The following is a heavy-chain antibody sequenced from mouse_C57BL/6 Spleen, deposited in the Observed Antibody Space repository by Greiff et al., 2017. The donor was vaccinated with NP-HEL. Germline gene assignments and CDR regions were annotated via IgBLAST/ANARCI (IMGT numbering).Heavy chain of an antibody. V-gene: IGHV1-15*01. CDR1: GYTFTDYE. CDR2: IDPETGGT. Sequence: QVQLKESGAELVRPGASVTLSCKASGYTFTDYEMHWVKQTPVHGLEWIGAIDPETGGTAYNQKFKGKAILTADKSSSTAYMELRSLTSEDSAVYYCTRFPMVTTRDWFAYWGQGTLVTVSA. J-gene: IGHJ3*01. D-gene: IGHD2-2*01. CDR3: TRFPMVTTRDWFAY.